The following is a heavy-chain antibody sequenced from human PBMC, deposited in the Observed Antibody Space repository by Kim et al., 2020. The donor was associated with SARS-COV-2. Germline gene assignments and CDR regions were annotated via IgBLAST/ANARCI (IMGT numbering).Heavy chain of an antibody. Sequence: GGSLRLSCAASGFPVSSKYMIWVRQAPGMGLEWLAAIYSGGSTGYADSVRGRFTISRDSSRNTVSLQLDSLRAADTAVYYCAASLTTAGAYDFWGQGTL. V-gene: IGHV3-66*01. D-gene: IGHD3-9*01. CDR1: GFPVSSKY. CDR2: IYSGGST. J-gene: IGHJ4*02. CDR3: AASLTTAGAYDF.